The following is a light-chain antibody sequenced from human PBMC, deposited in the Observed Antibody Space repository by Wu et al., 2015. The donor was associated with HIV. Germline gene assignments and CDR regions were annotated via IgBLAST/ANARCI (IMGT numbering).Light chain of an antibody. Sequence: DIQMTQSPSSVSASVGDRVTISCRASQDIVKYLAWYQQKPGKAPKLLISAASTLQSGVPSRFSGSGSGADFTLTINSLQLEDFATYYCQQSYYTPWTFGQGTTVEIK. J-gene: IGKJ1*01. CDR3: QQSYYTPWT. V-gene: IGKV1-39*01. CDR2: AAS. CDR1: QDIVKY.